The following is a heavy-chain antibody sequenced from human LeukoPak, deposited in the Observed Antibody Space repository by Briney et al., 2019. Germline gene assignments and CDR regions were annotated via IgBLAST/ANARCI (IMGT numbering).Heavy chain of an antibody. Sequence: PGGSLRLSCAASGFTFSSYAMHWVRQAPGKGLEWVAVISYDGSNKYYADSVKGRFTISRDNSKNTLYLQMNSLRAEDTAVYYCARATPYYSYFDYWGQGTLVTVSS. J-gene: IGHJ4*02. CDR2: ISYDGSNK. D-gene: IGHD3-22*01. CDR1: GFTFSSYA. V-gene: IGHV3-30*04. CDR3: ARATPYYSYFDY.